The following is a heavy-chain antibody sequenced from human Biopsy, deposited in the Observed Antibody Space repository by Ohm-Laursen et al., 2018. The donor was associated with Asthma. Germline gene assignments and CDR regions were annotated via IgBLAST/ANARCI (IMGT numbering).Heavy chain of an antibody. Sequence: SLRLSCSASGFTFSSYDMHWVRQAPGKGLEWVAVIWYDGSIKYYADSVKGRFSISRDNSKNTLYLQMNSLRAEDTAVYYCARDIVATMIGYYYYGMDVWGQGTTVTVSS. CDR2: IWYDGSIK. J-gene: IGHJ6*02. D-gene: IGHD5-12*01. V-gene: IGHV3-33*01. CDR1: GFTFSSYD. CDR3: ARDIVATMIGYYYYGMDV.